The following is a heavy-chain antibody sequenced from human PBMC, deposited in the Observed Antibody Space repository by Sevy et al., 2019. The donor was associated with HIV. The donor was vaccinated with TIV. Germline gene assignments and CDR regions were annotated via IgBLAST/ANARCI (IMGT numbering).Heavy chain of an antibody. CDR3: STDIVVQSGDSYDFSTFNPDLPHNSGADV. CDR1: GFTFRNAW. V-gene: IGHV3-15*01. D-gene: IGHD3-16*01. Sequence: GGSLRLSCTASGFTFRNAWMTWVRQVPGKGLEWVGRIRNDPDGGTTDYAAPVRGRFTISRDDSKNTLYLQMNSLETEDKAVYYCSTDIVVQSGDSYDFSTFNPDLPHNSGADVWGQGTTVTVSS. CDR2: IRNDPDGGTT. J-gene: IGHJ6*02.